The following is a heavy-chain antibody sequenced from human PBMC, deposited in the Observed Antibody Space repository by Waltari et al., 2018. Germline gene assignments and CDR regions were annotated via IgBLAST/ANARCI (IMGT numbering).Heavy chain of an antibody. CDR1: GYSISSGYY. Sequence: QVQLQESGPGLVKPSETLSLTCAVSGYSISSGYYWGWIRQPPGKGLEWIGSIYHSGSTYYNPPLKSRVTIAVDTSKNQFSLKLSSVTAADTAVYYCAMRPVRSGILDYWGQGTLVTVSS. D-gene: IGHD1-26*01. V-gene: IGHV4-38-2*01. CDR3: AMRPVRSGILDY. J-gene: IGHJ4*02. CDR2: IYHSGST.